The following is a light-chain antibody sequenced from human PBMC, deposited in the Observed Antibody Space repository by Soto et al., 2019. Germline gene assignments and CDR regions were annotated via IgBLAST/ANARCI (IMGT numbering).Light chain of an antibody. CDR1: SSNIGNNY. Sequence: QSVLTQPPSVSADPGQKVTISCSGRSSNIGNNYVSWYQQLPGTAPKLLIYENNKRPSGIPDRFSGSKSGTSATLGITGLQTGDEADYYCGTWDSSLSAGPVFGGGTQLTVL. CDR3: GTWDSSLSAGPV. CDR2: ENN. V-gene: IGLV1-51*02. J-gene: IGLJ2*01.